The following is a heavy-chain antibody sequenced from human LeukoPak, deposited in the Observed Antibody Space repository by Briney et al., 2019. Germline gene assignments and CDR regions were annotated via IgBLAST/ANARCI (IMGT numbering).Heavy chain of an antibody. J-gene: IGHJ4*02. CDR3: AREHDFLIDYSFDY. D-gene: IGHD3-3*01. CDR2: INAGNGNT. Sequence: ASVKVSCKASGCTFTSYGISWMRQAPGQGLEWMGWINAGNGNTKYSQKLQGRVTITRDTSANTAYVELSSLRSEDTAVYYCAREHDFLIDYSFDYWGQGTLVTVSS. CDR1: GCTFTSYG. V-gene: IGHV1-3*01.